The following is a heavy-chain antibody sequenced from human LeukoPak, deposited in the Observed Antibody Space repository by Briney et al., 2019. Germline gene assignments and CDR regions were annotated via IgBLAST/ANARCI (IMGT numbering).Heavy chain of an antibody. J-gene: IGHJ4*02. V-gene: IGHV1-2*02. Sequence: ASVKVSCKASGYTFTGYYMHWVRQAPGQGLEWMGWINPNSGGTNYAQKFQGRVTMTRDTSISTAYMELSRLRSDDTAVYYCARADSGIAVACVDHWGQGTLVTVSS. CDR3: ARADSGIAVACVDH. CDR1: GYTFTGYY. D-gene: IGHD6-13*01. CDR2: INPNSGGT.